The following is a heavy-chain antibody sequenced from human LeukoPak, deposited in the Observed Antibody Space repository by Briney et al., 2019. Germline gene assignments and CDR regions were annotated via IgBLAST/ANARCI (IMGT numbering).Heavy chain of an antibody. V-gene: IGHV3-23*01. CDR1: GFTFSSYA. D-gene: IGHD3-10*01. J-gene: IGHJ5*02. CDR2: ISGSGGST. CDR3: AKVPMVYYYGSGSPNWFDH. Sequence: GGSLRLSCAASGFTFSSYAMSWVRQAPGKGLEWVSAISGSGGSTYYADSVKGRFTISRDNSKNTLYLQMNSLRAEDTAVYYCAKVPMVYYYGSGSPNWFDHWGQGTLVTVSS.